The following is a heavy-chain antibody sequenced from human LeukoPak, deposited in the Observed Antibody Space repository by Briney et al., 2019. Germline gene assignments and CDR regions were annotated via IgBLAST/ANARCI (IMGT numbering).Heavy chain of an antibody. V-gene: IGHV1-69*04. CDR2: IIPILGIA. CDR3: ARDMITFGGVIAASHWFDP. Sequence: ASVKVSCKASGYTFIGYGISWVRQAPGQGLEWMGRIIPILGIANYAQKFQGRVTITADKSTSTAYMELSSLRSEDTAVYYCARDMITFGGVIAASHWFDPWGQGTLVTVSS. D-gene: IGHD3-16*02. J-gene: IGHJ5*02. CDR1: GYTFIGYG.